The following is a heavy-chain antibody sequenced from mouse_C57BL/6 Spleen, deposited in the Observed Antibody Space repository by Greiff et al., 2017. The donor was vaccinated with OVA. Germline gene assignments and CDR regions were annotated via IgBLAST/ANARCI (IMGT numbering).Heavy chain of an antibody. V-gene: IGHV1-47*01. CDR1: GYTFTTYP. CDR3: ARRGYYGSSYDY. J-gene: IGHJ2*01. Sequence: QVHVKQSGAELVKPGASVKMSCKVSGYTFTTYPIEWMKQNHGKSLEWIGNFHPYNDDTKYNEKFKGKATLTVEKSSSTVYLELSRLTSDDSAVYYCARRGYYGSSYDYWGQGTTLTVSA. D-gene: IGHD1-1*01. CDR2: FHPYNDDT.